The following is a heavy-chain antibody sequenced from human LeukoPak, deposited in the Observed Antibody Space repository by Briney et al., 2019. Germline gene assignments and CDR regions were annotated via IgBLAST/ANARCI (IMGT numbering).Heavy chain of an antibody. D-gene: IGHD2-2*01. V-gene: IGHV6-1*01. CDR2: TYYRSTWYN. CDR3: ARRLTQYDCFDP. Sequence: SQTLSLTCAISGDRVSSKSAAWNWIRQSPSRGLEWLGRTYYRSTWYNDYAVSVRGRITVNPDTSKNQFSLHLNSVTPEDTAVYYCARRLTQYDCFDPWGQGILVTVSS. CDR1: GDRVSSKSAA. J-gene: IGHJ5*02.